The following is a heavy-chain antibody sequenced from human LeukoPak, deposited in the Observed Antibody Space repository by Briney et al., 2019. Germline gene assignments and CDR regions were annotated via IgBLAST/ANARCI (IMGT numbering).Heavy chain of an antibody. Sequence: ASVKVSCKASGYTFTSYDINWVRQATGRGLEWMGWMNPNSGNTGYAQKFQGRVTITRNTSISTAYMELSSLRSEDTAVYYCARRSAGSSGSSFDYWGQGTLVTVSS. CDR2: MNPNSGNT. V-gene: IGHV1-8*03. CDR3: ARRSAGSSGSSFDY. D-gene: IGHD3-10*01. J-gene: IGHJ4*02. CDR1: GYTFTSYD.